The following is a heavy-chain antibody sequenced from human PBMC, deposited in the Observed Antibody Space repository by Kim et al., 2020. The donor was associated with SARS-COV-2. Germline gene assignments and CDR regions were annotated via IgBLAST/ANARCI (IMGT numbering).Heavy chain of an antibody. CDR3: AKDTGYSSGGIDY. V-gene: IGHV3-9*01. J-gene: IGHJ4*02. Sequence: GYADSVKGRFTISRDNAKNSLSLQMNSLRAEDTALYYCAKDTGYSSGGIDYWGQGTLVTVSS. D-gene: IGHD6-19*01.